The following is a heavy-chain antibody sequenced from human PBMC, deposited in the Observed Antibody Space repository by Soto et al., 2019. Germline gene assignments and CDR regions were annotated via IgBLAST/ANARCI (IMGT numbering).Heavy chain of an antibody. V-gene: IGHV3-23*01. CDR3: ARDEQQLGDDY. CDR2: ISGSGGST. D-gene: IGHD6-13*01. CDR1: GFSFSSYS. Sequence: PGGSLRLSCAASGFSFSSYSMSWVRQAPGKGLEWVSAISGSGGSTYYADSVKGRFTISRDNSKNTLYLQMNSLRAEDTAVYYCARDEQQLGDDYWGQGTLVTVSS. J-gene: IGHJ4*02.